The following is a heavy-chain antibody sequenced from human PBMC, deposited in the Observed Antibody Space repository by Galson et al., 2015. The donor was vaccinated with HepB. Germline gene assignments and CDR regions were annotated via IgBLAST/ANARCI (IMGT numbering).Heavy chain of an antibody. J-gene: IGHJ6*02. V-gene: IGHV3-23*01. CDR1: GFTFSSYA. CDR2: ISGSGGST. Sequence: SLRLSCAASGFTFSSYAMSWVRQAPGKGLEWVSAISGSGGSTYYADSVKGRFTISRDNSKNTLYLQMNSLRAEDTAVYYCAERSLRSFGELFAEAVWGQGTTVTVSS. CDR3: AERSLRSFGELFAEAV. D-gene: IGHD3-10*01.